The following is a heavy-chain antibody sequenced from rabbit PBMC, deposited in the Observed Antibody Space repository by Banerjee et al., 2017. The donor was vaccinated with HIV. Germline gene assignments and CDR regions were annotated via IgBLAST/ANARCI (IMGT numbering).Heavy chain of an antibody. J-gene: IGHJ4*01. Sequence: QSLEESGGDLVKPEGSLTLTCTASGFSFNNRYVMCWVRQAPGKGLEWIACINTSTGNTVYASWAKGRFTISKTSSTTVTLQMTSLTAADTATYFCAREWSAWGLHLWGQGTLVTVS. CDR2: INTSTGNT. D-gene: IGHD4-1*01. CDR3: AREWSAWGLHL. V-gene: IGHV1S40*01. CDR1: GFSFNNRYV.